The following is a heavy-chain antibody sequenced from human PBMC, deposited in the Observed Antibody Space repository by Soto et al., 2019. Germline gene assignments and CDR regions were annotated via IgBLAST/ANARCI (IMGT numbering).Heavy chain of an antibody. CDR3: ARWGSGWYYFDY. CDR1: GGSFSGYY. V-gene: IGHV4-34*01. Sequence: QVQLQQWGAGLLKPSETLSLTCAVYGGSFSGYYWSWIRQPPGKGLEWIGEINQSGSTNYNPSLKSRVTISVDTSKNQFSLKLSSVTAADTAVYYCARWGSGWYYFDYWGQGTLVTVSS. D-gene: IGHD6-19*01. CDR2: INQSGST. J-gene: IGHJ4*02.